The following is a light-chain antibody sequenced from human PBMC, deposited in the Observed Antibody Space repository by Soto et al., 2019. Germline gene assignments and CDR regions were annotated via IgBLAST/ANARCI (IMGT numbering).Light chain of an antibody. J-gene: IGKJ1*01. CDR1: QSISNW. V-gene: IGKV1-5*01. Sequence: EIQMTQSPSTLSASVGARVSITCRASQSISNWLAWYQQKPGKAPKLLIYDASSLESGVQSRFSGSRSGTEFTLTIRSLQPADFATYYCKQYNSFSRTFGQGTKVDI. CDR2: DAS. CDR3: KQYNSFSRT.